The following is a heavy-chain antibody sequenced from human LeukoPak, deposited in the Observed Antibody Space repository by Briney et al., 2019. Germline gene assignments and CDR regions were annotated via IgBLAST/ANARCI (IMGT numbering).Heavy chain of an antibody. CDR2: SNPSGDST. CDR3: ASGYDYFGDAFDI. CDR1: GYTFTNYY. Sequence: ASVKVSCKASGYTFTNYYIHWVRQAPGHGLEWMGISNPSGDSTNYAQKFQGRVTMTRDTSKNQFSLKLSSVTAADTAVYYCASGYDYFGDAFDIWGQGTMVTVSS. V-gene: IGHV1-46*01. J-gene: IGHJ3*02. D-gene: IGHD5-12*01.